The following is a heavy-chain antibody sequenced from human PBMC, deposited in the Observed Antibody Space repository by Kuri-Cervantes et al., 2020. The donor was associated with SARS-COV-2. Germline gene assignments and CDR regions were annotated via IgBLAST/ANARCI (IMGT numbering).Heavy chain of an antibody. CDR1: GYTLTELS. V-gene: IGHV1-24*01. CDR3: ARRGGYCSLFFDY. J-gene: IGHJ4*02. D-gene: IGHD2-21*01. Sequence: ASVKDSCKVSGYTLTELSMHWVRQAPGKGLAWMGGFDPEDGETIYAQKFQGRVTMTEDTSTDTAYMGLSSLRSEDTAVYYCARRGGYCSLFFDYWGQGTLVTVSS. CDR2: FDPEDGET.